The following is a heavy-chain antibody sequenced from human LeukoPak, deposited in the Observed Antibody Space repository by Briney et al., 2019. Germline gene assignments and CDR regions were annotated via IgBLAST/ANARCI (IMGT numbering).Heavy chain of an antibody. Sequence: GGSLRLSCAASGLTFSIYGIHWVRQAPGKGLEWVAVIWSDGSNKHYADSVKGRFTISRDNSKSTLYLLMNSLRAEDTAVYYCARASGPFDYWGQGTLVTVSS. V-gene: IGHV3-33*01. CDR3: ARASGPFDY. CDR1: GLTFSIYG. CDR2: IWSDGSNK. D-gene: IGHD6-19*01. J-gene: IGHJ4*02.